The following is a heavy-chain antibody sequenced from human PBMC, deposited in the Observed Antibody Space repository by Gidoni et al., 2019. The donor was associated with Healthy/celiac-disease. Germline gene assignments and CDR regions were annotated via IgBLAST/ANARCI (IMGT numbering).Heavy chain of an antibody. V-gene: IGHV3-23*04. CDR3: AKVLSSTRSGWSYYYYYGMDV. CDR2: ISGSGGST. D-gene: IGHD6-19*01. CDR1: GFTFSSYA. J-gene: IGHJ6*02. Sequence: EVQLVESGGGLVQPGGSLRLSCAASGFTFSSYAMSWVRQAPGKGLEWVSAISGSGGSTYYADSVKGRSTISRDNSKNTLYLQMNSLRAEDTAVYYCAKVLSSTRSGWSYYYYYGMDVWGQGTTVTVSS.